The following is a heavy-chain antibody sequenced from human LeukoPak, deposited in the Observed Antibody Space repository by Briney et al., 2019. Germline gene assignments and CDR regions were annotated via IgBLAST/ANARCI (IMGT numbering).Heavy chain of an antibody. Sequence: PSETLTLTCTVSGGSISSSNYYWGWIRQPRGEGLEWIASIASSGSTYYNPSFKSRVTISVETSKNQVSLKLSSVTAADTAVYYCARHSDSETYRQYGFDTWGQGTMVTVSS. CDR2: IASSGST. CDR1: GGSISSSNYY. CDR3: ARHSDSETYRQYGFDT. J-gene: IGHJ3*02. D-gene: IGHD3-22*01. V-gene: IGHV4-39*01.